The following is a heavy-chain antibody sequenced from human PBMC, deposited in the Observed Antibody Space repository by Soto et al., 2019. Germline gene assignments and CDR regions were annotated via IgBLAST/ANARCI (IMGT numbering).Heavy chain of an antibody. CDR1: GDSIISTNW. D-gene: IGHD7-27*01. CDR3: ARVPQSCSKTNWYQDP. V-gene: IGHV4-4*02. CDR2: IHHRGNI. Sequence: SETLSLTCAVSGDSIISTNWWHWVRQSPDKGLEWIGEIHHRGNINYNPSLKSRVTISMDKSKNLFSLKLRSVTAADTAVYYWARVPQSCSKTNWYQDPWGQGTLVTVSS. J-gene: IGHJ5*02.